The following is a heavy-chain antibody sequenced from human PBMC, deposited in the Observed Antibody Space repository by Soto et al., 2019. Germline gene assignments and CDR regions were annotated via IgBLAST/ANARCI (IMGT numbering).Heavy chain of an antibody. CDR2: IDYYGNT. CDR1: GGSTTNSNYY. J-gene: IGHJ4*02. CDR3: VRGGKYRQQETYFFDY. D-gene: IGHD6-6*01. V-gene: IGHV4-39*01. Sequence: QLQLQESGPGLVKPSETLSLRCSVSGGSTTNSNYYWGRIRQPPGRGLEWLGSIDYYGNTYYNPSVRSRVSVFIDTSKSQFSVELTSVTAADTAVYYCVRGGKYRQQETYFFDYWGQGALVTVSS.